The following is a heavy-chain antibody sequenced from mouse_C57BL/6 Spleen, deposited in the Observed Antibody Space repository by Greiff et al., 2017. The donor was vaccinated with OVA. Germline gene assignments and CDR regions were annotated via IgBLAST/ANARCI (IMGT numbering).Heavy chain of an antibody. J-gene: IGHJ4*01. CDR1: GYTFTSYW. CDR3: ARRVYYGSSYCAMDY. V-gene: IGHV1-61*01. Sequence: QVQLQQPGAELVRPGSSVKLSCKASGYTFTSYWMDWVKQRPGQGLEWIGNIYPSDSETHYNQKFKDKATLTVDKSSSTAYMQLSSLTSEDSAVYYCARRVYYGSSYCAMDYWGQGTSVTVSS. D-gene: IGHD1-1*01. CDR2: IYPSDSET.